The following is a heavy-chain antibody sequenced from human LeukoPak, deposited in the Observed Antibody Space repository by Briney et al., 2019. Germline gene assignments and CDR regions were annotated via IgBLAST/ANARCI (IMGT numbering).Heavy chain of an antibody. D-gene: IGHD4-17*01. CDR1: GFTFNAYS. J-gene: IGHJ4*02. V-gene: IGHV3-21*01. Sequence: GGSLRLSCAASGFTFNAYSMHWVRQAPGKGLEWVSSISDSGTYIYYADSLKGRFTISRDNAKNSLYLQMNSLRAEDTAVYYCARVDYGDYGFDYWGQGTLVTVSS. CDR3: ARVDYGDYGFDY. CDR2: ISDSGTYI.